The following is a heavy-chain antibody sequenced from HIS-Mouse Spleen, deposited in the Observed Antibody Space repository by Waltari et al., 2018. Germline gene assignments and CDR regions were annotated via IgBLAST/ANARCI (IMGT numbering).Heavy chain of an antibody. D-gene: IGHD7-27*01. CDR3: ARVTGDDAFDI. CDR1: GDSGSSNRSA. CDR2: TYYRSKWYN. V-gene: IGHV6-1*01. Sequence: QVQLQQSGPGLVKPSQTLSPTCAISGDSGSSNRSACTRIRQSPSRGLEWLGRTYYRSKWYNDYAVSVKSRITINPDTSKNQFSLQLNSVTPEDTAVYYCARVTGDDAFDIWGQGTMVTVSS. J-gene: IGHJ3*02.